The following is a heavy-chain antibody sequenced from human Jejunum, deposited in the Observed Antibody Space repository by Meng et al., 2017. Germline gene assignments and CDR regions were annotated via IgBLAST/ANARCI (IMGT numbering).Heavy chain of an antibody. Sequence: VQLVQSGAEVTNPGASGKAACKASGYSFSSYAITWVRQAPGQGLEWMGYITIYNGNTKYAQNLQGRVTLTTDTSTSTAYMELRSLRYDDTAVYYCAREAYADYPCFDLWGQGTLVTVSS. CDR1: GYSFSSYA. CDR3: AREAYADYPCFDL. J-gene: IGHJ4*02. V-gene: IGHV1-18*01. D-gene: IGHD4-17*01. CDR2: ITIYNGNT.